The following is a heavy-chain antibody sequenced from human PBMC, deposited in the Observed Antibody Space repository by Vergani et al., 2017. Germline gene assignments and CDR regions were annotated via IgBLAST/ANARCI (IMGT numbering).Heavy chain of an antibody. CDR2: IYPGDSDT. V-gene: IGHV5-51*01. Sequence: EVQLVQSGAEVKKPGESLKISCKGSGYSFTSYWIGWVRQMPGKGLEWMGIIYPGDSDTRYSPSFQGQVTISADKSISTAYLQWSSLKASDTAMYYCARHRSDGWYSSSWYSLPLDYWGQGTLVTVSS. D-gene: IGHD6-13*01. CDR1: GYSFTSYW. CDR3: ARHRSDGWYSSSWYSLPLDY. J-gene: IGHJ4*02.